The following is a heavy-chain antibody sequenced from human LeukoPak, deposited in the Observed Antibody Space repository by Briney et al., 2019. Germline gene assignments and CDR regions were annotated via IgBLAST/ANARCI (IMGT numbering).Heavy chain of an antibody. J-gene: IGHJ4*02. Sequence: ASVKVSCKASGYTFTSYAMNWVRQAPGQGLEWMGRINTNTGNPTYAQGFTGRFVFSLDTSVSTAYLQISSLKAEDTAVYYCARISAPSVSYSAWHFDYWGQGTLVTVSS. D-gene: IGHD6-13*01. CDR1: GYTFTSYA. CDR3: ARISAPSVSYSAWHFDY. V-gene: IGHV7-4-1*02. CDR2: INTNTGNP.